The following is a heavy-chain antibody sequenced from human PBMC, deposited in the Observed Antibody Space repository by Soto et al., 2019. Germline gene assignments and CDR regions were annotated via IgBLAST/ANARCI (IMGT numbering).Heavy chain of an antibody. V-gene: IGHV3-23*01. CDR3: AKSITDTPFDY. D-gene: IGHD6-6*01. J-gene: IGHJ4*02. Sequence: GGSLRLSCTASGFTFSSYAMSWVRQAPGKGLEWVSAISGSGGNTYYADSVKGRFTISRDNSKNTLYLQMNSLRAEDTAVYYCAKSITDTPFDYWGQGALVTLSS. CDR2: ISGSGGNT. CDR1: GFTFSSYA.